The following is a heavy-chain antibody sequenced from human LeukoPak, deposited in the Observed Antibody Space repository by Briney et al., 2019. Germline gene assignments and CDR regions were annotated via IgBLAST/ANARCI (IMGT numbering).Heavy chain of an antibody. CDR2: INHSGST. CDR1: GGSFSGYY. CDR3: ARGRWFDP. Sequence: SETLSLTCAVYGGSFSGYYWSWIRQPPGKGLEWIGEINHSGSTNYNPSLKSRVTISVDTSKNQFSLKLSSVTAADTAVYYCARGRWFDPWGQGTLVTVSS. V-gene: IGHV4-34*01. J-gene: IGHJ5*02.